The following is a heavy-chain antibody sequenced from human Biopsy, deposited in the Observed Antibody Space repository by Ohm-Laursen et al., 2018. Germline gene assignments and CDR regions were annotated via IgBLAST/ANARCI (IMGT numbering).Heavy chain of an antibody. Sequence: GSLRLSCAASGFTFSSYAMNWVRQAPGRGLEWVSGITGSGGGAYYADSMRGRFTIARDNSRNTLYLQMNSLRADDTAVYYCAKASRNYYDSTGYYFDYWGQGTLVTVSS. CDR2: ITGSGGGA. CDR1: GFTFSSYA. J-gene: IGHJ4*02. CDR3: AKASRNYYDSTGYYFDY. V-gene: IGHV3-23*01. D-gene: IGHD3-22*01.